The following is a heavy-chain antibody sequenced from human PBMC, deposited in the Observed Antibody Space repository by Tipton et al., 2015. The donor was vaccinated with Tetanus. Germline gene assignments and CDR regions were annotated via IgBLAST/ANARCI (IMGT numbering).Heavy chain of an antibody. CDR1: GGTFSNYA. D-gene: IGHD1-26*01. Sequence: QLVQSGAEVKKPGSSVKVSCKASGGTFSNYAISWVRQAPGQGLEWMGGIIPSLDSTTYAPKFQGRITITADEVTTTAYMEVSSLTSEDTAVSYCARGGSYLGIYYYYAMDVWGQGTTVTVSS. V-gene: IGHV1-69*01. CDR2: IIPSLDST. J-gene: IGHJ6*01. CDR3: ARGGSYLGIYYYYAMDV.